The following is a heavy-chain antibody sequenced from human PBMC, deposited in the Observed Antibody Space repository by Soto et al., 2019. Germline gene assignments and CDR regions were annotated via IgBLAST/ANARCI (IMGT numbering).Heavy chain of an antibody. V-gene: IGHV4-59*04. CDR1: GGYIRSYY. CDR3: AGSGYYHNSGMDI. D-gene: IGHD3-22*01. Sequence: PLETLSLTCTVSGGYIRSYYLSWIRQNTGKGLEWIGYIYHSGSTYYNPSLKSRVTISVDRSKNQFSLKLSSVTAADTAVYYCAGSGYYHNSGMDIWGQGTTVTVSS. J-gene: IGHJ6*02. CDR2: IYHSGST.